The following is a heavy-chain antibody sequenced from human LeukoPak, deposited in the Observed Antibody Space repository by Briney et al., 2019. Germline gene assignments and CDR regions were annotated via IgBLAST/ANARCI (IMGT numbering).Heavy chain of an antibody. Sequence: GPSVKVSWKACGYTFTSYYMHWVRQAPGQGLEWMVIINPSGGSTSYAQKFQGRVTMTRDTSTSTVYMELSSLRSDDTAMYYCARGDSSGWPTMYYFDYWGQGTLVTVSS. CDR2: INPSGGST. CDR3: ARGDSSGWPTMYYFDY. V-gene: IGHV1-46*01. J-gene: IGHJ4*02. D-gene: IGHD6-19*01. CDR1: GYTFTSYY.